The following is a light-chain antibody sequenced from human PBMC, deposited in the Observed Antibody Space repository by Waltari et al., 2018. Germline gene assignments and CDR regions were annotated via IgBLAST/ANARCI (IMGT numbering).Light chain of an antibody. J-gene: IGKJ4*01. V-gene: IGKV3-15*01. Sequence: EIVMTQSPANLSVSPGEGATLSCRASQSIRSNLAWYQQSPGQAPRLLSFGASTRATGIPPRFSGSGSGTEFTLTITSLQSEDCAVYFCQHYATQPLTFGGGTTVEI. CDR1: QSIRSN. CDR2: GAS. CDR3: QHYATQPLT.